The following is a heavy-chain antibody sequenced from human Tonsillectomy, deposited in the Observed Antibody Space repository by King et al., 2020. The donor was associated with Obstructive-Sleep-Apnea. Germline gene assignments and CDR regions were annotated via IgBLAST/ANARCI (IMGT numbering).Heavy chain of an antibody. V-gene: IGHV4-31*03. CDR1: DDSISSSDYY. J-gene: IGHJ4*02. Sequence: QLQESGPGLVMPSQTLSLTCTVSDDSISSSDYYWGWIRHHPGKGLEWLGCISHSGGPYYTPSLKSRLTISVETSQNQFFLKLTSGTAADTAVYYCARSTEYSNYEAYWGQGILVTVS. CDR2: ISHSGGP. CDR3: ARSTEYSNYEAY. D-gene: IGHD4-11*01.